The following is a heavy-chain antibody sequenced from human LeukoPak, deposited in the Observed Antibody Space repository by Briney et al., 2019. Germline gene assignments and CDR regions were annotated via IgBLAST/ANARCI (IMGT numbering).Heavy chain of an antibody. D-gene: IGHD5/OR15-5a*01. CDR1: GYTFTNYG. CDR2: ISGYSGNT. J-gene: IGHJ4*02. V-gene: IGHV1-18*01. CDR3: ARDAVSTTTVGGIDY. Sequence: ASVKVSCKASGYTFTNYGISLVRQAPGQGLEWMGWISGYSGNTKYAEKIQGRVTMTTDTYTSTTYMELRSLRSDDTAVYYCARDAVSTTTVGGIDYWGQGTLVTVSS.